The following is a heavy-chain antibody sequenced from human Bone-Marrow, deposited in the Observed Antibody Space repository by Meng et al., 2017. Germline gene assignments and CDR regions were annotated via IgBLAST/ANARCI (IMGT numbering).Heavy chain of an antibody. CDR3: ARAGVTIFGVVIPRNWDYYYYGMDV. D-gene: IGHD3-3*01. J-gene: IGHJ6*02. Sequence: SETLSPTCAVYGGSFSGYYWSWIRQPPGKGREWIGEINHSGSTNYNPSLKSRVTISVDTSKNQFSLKLSSVTAADTAVYYCARAGVTIFGVVIPRNWDYYYYGMDVWGQGTTVTVSS. CDR2: INHSGST. V-gene: IGHV4-34*01. CDR1: GGSFSGYY.